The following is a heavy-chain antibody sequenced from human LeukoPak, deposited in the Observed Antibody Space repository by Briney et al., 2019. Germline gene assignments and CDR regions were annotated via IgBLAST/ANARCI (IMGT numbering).Heavy chain of an antibody. CDR1: GYTFTSYG. CDR3: ASDLMVRGGTLLDY. D-gene: IGHD3-10*01. J-gene: IGHJ4*02. Sequence: GASVKVSCKASGYTFTSYGISWVRQAPGPGLEWMGWISAYNGNTNYAQELQGRVTMTTDTSTSTAYMELRSLRSDDTAVYYCASDLMVRGGTLLDYWGQGTLVTVSS. V-gene: IGHV1-18*01. CDR2: ISAYNGNT.